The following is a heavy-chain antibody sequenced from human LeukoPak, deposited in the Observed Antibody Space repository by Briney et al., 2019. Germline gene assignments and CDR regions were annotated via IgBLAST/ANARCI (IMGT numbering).Heavy chain of an antibody. V-gene: IGHV3-30*02. Sequence: GGSLRLSCEVSGFPFTLYNMNWVRQAPGKGLEWVAFIRYDGSNKYYADSVKGRFTISRDNSKNTLYLQMNSLRAEDTAVYYCARPDIVVVPAAIQNAFDIWGQGTMVTVSS. J-gene: IGHJ3*02. CDR3: ARPDIVVVPAAIQNAFDI. CDR1: GFPFTLYN. D-gene: IGHD2-2*02. CDR2: IRYDGSNK.